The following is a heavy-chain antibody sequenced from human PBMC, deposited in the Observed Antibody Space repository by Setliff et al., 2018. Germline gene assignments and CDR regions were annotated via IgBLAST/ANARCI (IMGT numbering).Heavy chain of an antibody. V-gene: IGHV1-69*13. Sequence: SVKVSCKASGGTFRTDGFNWVRQAPGQGLEWMGRIIPVFGTAKYAQKFQGRVTITADESTSTAYMEVRSLRSEDTAVFYCARELRSPFWHIDFLGQGTLVTVSS. CDR2: IIPVFGTA. CDR3: ARELRSPFWHIDF. CDR1: GGTFRTDG. D-gene: IGHD3-16*01. J-gene: IGHJ4*02.